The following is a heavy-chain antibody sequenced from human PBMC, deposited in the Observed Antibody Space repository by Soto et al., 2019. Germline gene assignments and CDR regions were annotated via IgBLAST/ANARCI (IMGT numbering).Heavy chain of an antibody. Sequence: QVQLVQSGAEVKKPGASVKVSCKASGYTFTSYGISWVRQAPGQGLEWMGWISAYNGNTNSAQKLQGRVTMTTDTSTSTAYMELRSLRSDDTAVYYCARAAPPIVVVPAALDYWGQGPLVTVSS. J-gene: IGHJ4*02. D-gene: IGHD2-2*01. CDR3: ARAAPPIVVVPAALDY. CDR1: GYTFTSYG. CDR2: ISAYNGNT. V-gene: IGHV1-18*01.